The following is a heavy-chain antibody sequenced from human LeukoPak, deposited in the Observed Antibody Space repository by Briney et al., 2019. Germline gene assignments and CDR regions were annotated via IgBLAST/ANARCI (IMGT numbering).Heavy chain of an antibody. J-gene: IGHJ6*04. CDR1: GGSFSGYY. V-gene: IGHV4-34*01. Sequence: NASETLSLTCAVYGGSFSGYYWSWIRQPPGKGLEWIGEINHSGSTNYNPSLESRVTISVDTCKKQFSLKQSSVTAEDTAVYYCARGSTGPSDVWGKGTTVTVSS. CDR2: INHSGST. CDR3: ARGSTGPSDV.